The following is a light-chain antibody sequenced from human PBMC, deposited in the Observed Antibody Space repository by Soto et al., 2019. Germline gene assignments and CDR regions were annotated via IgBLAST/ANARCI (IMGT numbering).Light chain of an antibody. CDR1: QTISSW. V-gene: IGKV1-5*03. J-gene: IGKJ1*01. Sequence: DIHMTQSPSTLSGSVGYIVTITCRASQTISSWLDWYQQKQGQAPKLLIYKASTLKSGVPSRLGGSGYGTEFTLTISSLKTDDFATYYCQHYNSYSEAFGQGTKVDIK. CDR3: QHYNSYSEA. CDR2: KAS.